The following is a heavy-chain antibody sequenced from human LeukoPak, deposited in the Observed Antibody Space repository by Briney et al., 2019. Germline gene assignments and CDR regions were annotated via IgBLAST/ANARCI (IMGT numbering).Heavy chain of an antibody. D-gene: IGHD3-10*01. V-gene: IGHV4-31*03. CDR2: VYHSGTT. CDR3: ARWAVRGVVNFDY. CDR1: GGPISSGGYY. Sequence: SETLSLTCSVSGGPISSGGYYWSWIRQHPGMGLEWIGHVYHSGTTNYNPSLKSRVTISADTSKNQFSLKLNSVTAADTAVYFCARWAVRGVVNFDYWGQGTLVTVSS. J-gene: IGHJ4*02.